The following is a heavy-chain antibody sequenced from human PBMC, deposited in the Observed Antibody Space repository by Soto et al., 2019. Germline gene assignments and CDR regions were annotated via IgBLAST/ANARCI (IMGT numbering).Heavy chain of an antibody. CDR1: GGSISGYY. CDR3: SRVGCSNRTCHTRGMDV. V-gene: IGHV4-4*07. Sequence: SETLSLTCTVSGGSISGYYWSWVRQPAGKGLEWVGRIYSDGTTNYSPSLKSRFTMSLVTSKDQFSLHLNSVTAADTAVYYCSRVGCSNRTCHTRGMDVWGQGTMVTVSS. CDR2: IYSDGTT. D-gene: IGHD2-2*01. J-gene: IGHJ6*02.